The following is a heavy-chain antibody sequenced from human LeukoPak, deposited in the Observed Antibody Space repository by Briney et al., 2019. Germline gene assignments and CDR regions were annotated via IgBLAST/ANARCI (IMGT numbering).Heavy chain of an antibody. CDR1: GFTFSGYS. CDR2: ISSSSTYM. J-gene: IGHJ4*02. CDR3: ARFQSGSFFDY. V-gene: IGHV3-21*01. D-gene: IGHD1-26*01. Sequence: GGSLRLSCAASGFTFSGYSMNWVRQAPGMGLEWVSSISSSSTYMYYADSLKGRFTISRDNARNLLYLQMNSLRAEDTAVYYCARFQSGSFFDYWGQGTLVTVSS.